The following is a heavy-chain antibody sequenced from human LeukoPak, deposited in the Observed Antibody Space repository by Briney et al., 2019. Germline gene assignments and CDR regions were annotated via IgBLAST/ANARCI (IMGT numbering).Heavy chain of an antibody. D-gene: IGHD2-15*01. CDR2: IIPIFGTA. Sequence: ASVKVSCKASGGTFSSYAISWVRQAPGQGLEWMGGIIPIFGTANYAQKFQGRVTITTDESTSTAYMELSSMISEDTAVYYCARDNGYCSGGSCYLLDYWGQGTLVTFSS. CDR3: ARDNGYCSGGSCYLLDY. CDR1: GGTFSSYA. V-gene: IGHV1-69*05. J-gene: IGHJ4*02.